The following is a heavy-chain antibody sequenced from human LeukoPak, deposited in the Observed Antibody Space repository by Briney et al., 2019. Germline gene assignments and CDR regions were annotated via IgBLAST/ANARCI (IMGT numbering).Heavy chain of an antibody. V-gene: IGHV1-18*01. J-gene: IGHJ6*02. CDR1: GYTFTSYG. CDR2: ISTYNDNT. Sequence: ASVKVSCKASGYTFTSYGITWVRQAPGQGLEWMGWISTYNDNTNYALKLQGRVTMTTDTSTSTAYMELRSLRSDDTAVYYCARASVSNYYYYYGMDVWGQGTTVTVSS. CDR3: ARASVSNYYYYYGMDV. D-gene: IGHD2-8*01.